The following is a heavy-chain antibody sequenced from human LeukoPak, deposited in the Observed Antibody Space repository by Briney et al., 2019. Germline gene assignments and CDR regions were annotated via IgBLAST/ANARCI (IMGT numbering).Heavy chain of an antibody. J-gene: IGHJ4*02. CDR3: ARVDVWGSSTSDYFDY. Sequence: SETLSLTCTVSGGSISSRSYYWGWIRQPPGKGLEWIGSLYYSGSTYYNPSLKSRVTISVDTSKNQFSLKLSSVTAADTAVYYCARVDVWGSSTSDYFDYWGQGTLVTVSS. D-gene: IGHD3-16*01. CDR2: LYYSGST. V-gene: IGHV4-39*07. CDR1: GGSISSRSYY.